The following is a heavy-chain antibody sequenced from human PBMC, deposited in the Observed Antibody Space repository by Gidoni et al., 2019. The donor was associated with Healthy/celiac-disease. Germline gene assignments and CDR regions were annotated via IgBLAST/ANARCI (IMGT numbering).Heavy chain of an antibody. CDR2: IYYSGST. CDR1: GGSISSSSYY. Sequence: HLQLQESGPGLVKPSETLSLTCTVSGGSISSSSYYWGWIRQPPGKGLEWIGSIYYSGSTYYNPSLKSRVTIFVDTSKNQFSLKLSSVTAADTAVYYCARQGWLQPFDYWGQGTLVTVSS. J-gene: IGHJ4*02. CDR3: ARQGWLQPFDY. D-gene: IGHD5-12*01. V-gene: IGHV4-39*01.